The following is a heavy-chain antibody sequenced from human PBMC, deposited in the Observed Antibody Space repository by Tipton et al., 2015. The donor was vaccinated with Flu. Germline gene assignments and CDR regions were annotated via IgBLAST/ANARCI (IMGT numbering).Heavy chain of an antibody. CDR1: GGSISSGSYY. CDR3: ARAGWLLPFDY. J-gene: IGHJ4*02. D-gene: IGHD3-22*01. V-gene: IGHV4-61*02. Sequence: TLSPTCTVSGGSISSGSYYWSWIRQPAGKGLEWIGRIYTSGSTNYNPSLKSRVTISVDTSKNQFSLKLSSVTAADTAVYYCARAGWLLPFDYWGQGTLVTVSS. CDR2: IYTSGST.